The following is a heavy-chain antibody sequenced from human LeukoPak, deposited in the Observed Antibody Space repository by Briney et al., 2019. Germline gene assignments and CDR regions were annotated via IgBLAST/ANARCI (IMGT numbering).Heavy chain of an antibody. Sequence: SEKVSCKSSGGTFSSYVISWVRQAPGQGLEWMGRIIPIFGTSKYAQTFQGRVTFTTDESTSTAYMEVSSLRSEDTAVYYCATARDTAMDPFDYWGQGALVTVSS. J-gene: IGHJ4*02. D-gene: IGHD5-18*01. CDR2: IIPIFGTS. V-gene: IGHV1-69*05. CDR3: ATARDTAMDPFDY. CDR1: GGTFSSYV.